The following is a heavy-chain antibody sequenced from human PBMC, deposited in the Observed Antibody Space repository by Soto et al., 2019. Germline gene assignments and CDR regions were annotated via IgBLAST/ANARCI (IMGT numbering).Heavy chain of an antibody. CDR1: GGSVSSGSYY. D-gene: IGHD3-22*01. Sequence: SETLSLTCTVSGGSVSSGSYYWSWIRQPPGKGLEWIGYIYYSGSTNYNPSLKSRVTISVDTSKNQFSLKSSSVTAADTAVYYCARAYSGYPYYYYYGMDVWGQGTTVTVSS. CDR3: ARAYSGYPYYYYYGMDV. V-gene: IGHV4-61*01. CDR2: IYYSGST. J-gene: IGHJ6*02.